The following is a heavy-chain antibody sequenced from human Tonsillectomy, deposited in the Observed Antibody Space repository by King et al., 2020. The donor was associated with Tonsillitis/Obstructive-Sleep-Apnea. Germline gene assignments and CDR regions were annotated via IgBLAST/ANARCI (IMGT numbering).Heavy chain of an antibody. CDR3: AKGSKYGSSSGYSYSDH. CDR2: ISSSGGST. V-gene: IGHV3-23*04. D-gene: IGHD6-6*01. Sequence: VQLVESGGGLVQPGGSLRLSCAASGFPFSSYSMIWVRQAPGKGLEWVSSISSSGGSTYSADSVKGRFTISRDNSKNTLFLQLNSLRAEDTAVYYCAKGSKYGSSSGYSYSDHWGQGTLVPVSS. CDR1: GFPFSSYS. J-gene: IGHJ4*02.